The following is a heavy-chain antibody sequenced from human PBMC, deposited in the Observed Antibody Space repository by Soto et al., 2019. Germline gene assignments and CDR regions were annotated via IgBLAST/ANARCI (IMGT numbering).Heavy chain of an antibody. CDR1: GGSISSSSYY. CDR2: IYYSGST. J-gene: IGHJ4*02. Sequence: SETLCITCTFSGGSISSSSYYWGWIRQPPGKGLEWIGSIYYSGSTYYNPSLKSRVTISVDTSKNQFSLKLSSVTAADTAVYYCASRRAYFDYWGQGAMVTVSS. CDR3: ASRRAYFDY. V-gene: IGHV4-39*01.